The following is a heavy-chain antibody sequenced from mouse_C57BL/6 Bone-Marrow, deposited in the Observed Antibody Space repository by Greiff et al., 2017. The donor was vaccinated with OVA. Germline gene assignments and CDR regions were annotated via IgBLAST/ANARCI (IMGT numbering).Heavy chain of an antibody. CDR1: RFTFSDYG. CDR2: ISSGSSTI. CDR3: ARRSGTLAWFAY. D-gene: IGHD4-1*01. Sequence: EVMLVESGGGLVKPGGSLKLSCAASRFTFSDYGMHWVRQAPEKGLEWVAYISSGSSTIYYADTVKGRFTISRDNAKNTLFLQMTSLRSEDTAMYYCARRSGTLAWFAYWGQGTLVTVSA. J-gene: IGHJ3*01. V-gene: IGHV5-17*01.